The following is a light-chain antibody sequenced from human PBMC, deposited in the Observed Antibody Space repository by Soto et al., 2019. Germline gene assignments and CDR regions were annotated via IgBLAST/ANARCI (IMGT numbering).Light chain of an antibody. J-gene: IGKJ1*01. CDR1: QSVSSSY. V-gene: IGKV3-20*01. CDR3: QQYGSSPHWM. Sequence: EIVLTQSPGTLSLSPGERATLSCRASQSVSSSYLAWYQQKPGQAPRLLIYGASSRATGIPDRFSGSGSGTDFTLTISRLEAEDLAVYYCQQYGSSPHWMVGEGTEVDIK. CDR2: GAS.